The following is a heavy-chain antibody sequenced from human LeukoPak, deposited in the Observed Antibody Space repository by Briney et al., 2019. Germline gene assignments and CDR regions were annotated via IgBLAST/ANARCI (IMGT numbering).Heavy chain of an antibody. CDR3: ARRGVVIRVILVGFHKEAYYFDS. D-gene: IGHD3-22*01. CDR1: GITLSNYG. Sequence: GGSLRLSCAASGITLSNYGMSWVRQAPGKGLEWVAGISGSGGSTNYADSVKGRFTISRDNPKNTLFLQMNSLRAEDTAVYFCARRGVVIRVILVGFHKEAYYFDSWGQGALVTVSS. J-gene: IGHJ4*02. CDR2: ISGSGGST. V-gene: IGHV3-23*01.